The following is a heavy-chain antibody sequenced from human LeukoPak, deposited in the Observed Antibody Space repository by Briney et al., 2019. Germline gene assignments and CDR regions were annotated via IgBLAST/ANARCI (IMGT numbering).Heavy chain of an antibody. CDR2: IKQDGSEK. CDR3: ARDYGCSSTSCSPFDY. Sequence: GSLRLSCAASGFTFSNAWMSWVRQAPGKGLEWVANIKQDGSEKYYVDSVKGRFTISRDNAKNSLYLQMNSLRAEDTAVYYCARDYGCSSTSCSPFDYWGQGTLVTVSS. D-gene: IGHD2-2*01. V-gene: IGHV3-7*03. CDR1: GFTFSNAW. J-gene: IGHJ4*02.